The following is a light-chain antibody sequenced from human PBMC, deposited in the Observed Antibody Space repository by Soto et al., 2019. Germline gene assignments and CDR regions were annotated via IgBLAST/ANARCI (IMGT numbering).Light chain of an antibody. Sequence: EIVLTQSPGTLSLSPGERATLSCRASQSVSSSYLAWYQQKPGQAPRLLIYGASSRATGIPDRFSGSASGTDFTLTISRLEPEDCAVYYCQQYGSSPQTFGQGTKVEIK. J-gene: IGKJ1*01. CDR1: QSVSSSY. V-gene: IGKV3-20*01. CDR2: GAS. CDR3: QQYGSSPQT.